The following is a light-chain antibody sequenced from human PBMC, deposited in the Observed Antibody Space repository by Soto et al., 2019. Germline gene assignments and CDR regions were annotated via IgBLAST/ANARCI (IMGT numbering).Light chain of an antibody. CDR2: DAS. Sequence: ETMMTQSPDTLSVSLVERATLSCRASQSLRSSLAWYQQKPGQAPRLLIYDASTGATGIPARFSGSGSGTDFTLTISGLQSEDFAVYYCQQYNNWPQTFGQGTKVDIK. CDR3: QQYNNWPQT. CDR1: QSLRSS. J-gene: IGKJ1*01. V-gene: IGKV3-15*01.